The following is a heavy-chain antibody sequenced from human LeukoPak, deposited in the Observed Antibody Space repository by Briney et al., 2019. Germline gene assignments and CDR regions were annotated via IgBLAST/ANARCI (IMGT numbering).Heavy chain of an antibody. CDR2: ISYDGSNK. Sequence: GGSLRLSCAASGFTFSSYGMHWVRQAPGKGLEWVAVISYDGSNKYYADSVKGRFTISRDNSKHTLYLQMNSRRAEDTAVYYCAKERKAVTLDYWGQGTLVTVSS. J-gene: IGHJ4*02. D-gene: IGHD4-17*01. V-gene: IGHV3-30*18. CDR3: AKERKAVTLDY. CDR1: GFTFSSYG.